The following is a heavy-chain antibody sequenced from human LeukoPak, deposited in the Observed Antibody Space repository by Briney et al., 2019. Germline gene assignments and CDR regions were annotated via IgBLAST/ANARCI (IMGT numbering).Heavy chain of an antibody. D-gene: IGHD1-26*01. J-gene: IGHJ4*02. CDR2: SYSGGST. CDR1: GFTVNTSY. V-gene: IGHV3-66*02. Sequence: GGSLRLSCVATGFTVNTSYMTWVRQAPGQGLEWVSVSYSGGSTYYADSVKGRFTFSRDNSKNTLYLQMNSLRPGDTAVYFCARGGSYFQFDCWGQGTLVTVSS. CDR3: ARGGSYFQFDC.